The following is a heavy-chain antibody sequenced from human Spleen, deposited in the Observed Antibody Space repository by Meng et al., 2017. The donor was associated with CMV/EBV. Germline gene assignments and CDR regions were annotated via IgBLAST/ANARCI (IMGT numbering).Heavy chain of an antibody. V-gene: IGHV3-7*01. D-gene: IGHD6-13*01. Sequence: GESLKISCAASGFKFSDYYMAWVRQAPGKGLEWLANIKYDGSKKYYVDSVKGRFTISRDNAKNSLYLQMNSLRAEDTAVYSCARGNPFLESGYSSSWQLRYYYGLDVWGQGTTVTVSS. CDR1: GFKFSDYY. CDR3: ARGNPFLESGYSSSWQLRYYYGLDV. CDR2: IKYDGSKK. J-gene: IGHJ6*02.